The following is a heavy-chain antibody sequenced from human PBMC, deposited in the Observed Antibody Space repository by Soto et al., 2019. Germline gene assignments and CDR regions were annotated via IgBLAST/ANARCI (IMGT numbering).Heavy chain of an antibody. V-gene: IGHV3-48*03. CDR1: GFTFSSYE. J-gene: IGHJ6*02. Sequence: PGGSLRLSCAASGFTFSSYEMNWVRQAPGKGLEWVSYISSSGSTIYYADSVKGRSTTSRDNAKNSLYLQMNSLRAEDTAVYYCASRAVAGSSCYYGLDVWGQGXTVTVSS. CDR3: ASRAVAGSSCYYGLDV. CDR2: ISSSGSTI. D-gene: IGHD6-19*01.